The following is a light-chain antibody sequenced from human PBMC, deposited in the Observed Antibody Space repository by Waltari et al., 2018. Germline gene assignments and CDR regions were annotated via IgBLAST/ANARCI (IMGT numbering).Light chain of an antibody. CDR2: DVS. CDR1: SSDVGGYNY. Sequence: QSALTQPRSVSGSPGQSVTISCTGTSSDVGGYNYVSWYQQHPGKAPKLMIYDVSKRPSGVPVRFSVSKSGNTASLTISGLQAEDEADYYCCSYAGSYTFEFGGGTKLTVL. V-gene: IGLV2-11*01. J-gene: IGLJ2*01. CDR3: CSYAGSYTFE.